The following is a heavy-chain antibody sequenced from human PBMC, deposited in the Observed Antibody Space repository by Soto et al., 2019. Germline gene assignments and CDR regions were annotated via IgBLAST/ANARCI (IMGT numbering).Heavy chain of an antibody. CDR2: IYYNGST. CDR1: GGSISSYY. D-gene: IGHD2-8*02. J-gene: IGHJ4*02. Sequence: PSETLSLTCTVSGGSISSYYWSWIRQSPGKRLEWIGYIYYNGSTNYNPSLKSRVTISVDTSKNQFSLKLTSVTAADTAVYYCARDKITGLFDYWGQGTLVTVSS. V-gene: IGHV4-59*12. CDR3: ARDKITGLFDY.